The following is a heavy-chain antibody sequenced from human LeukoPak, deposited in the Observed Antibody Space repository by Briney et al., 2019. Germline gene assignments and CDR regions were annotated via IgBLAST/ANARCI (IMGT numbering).Heavy chain of an antibody. V-gene: IGHV4-34*01. D-gene: IGHD6-19*01. CDR2: INHSGST. CDR1: GGSFSGYY. Sequence: SETLSLTCAVYGGSFSGYYWSWIRQPPGKGLEWIGEINHSGSTNYNPSLKSRVTISVDTSKNQFSLKLSSVTAADTAVYYCAREIAVGHFDYWGQGTLVTVSS. CDR3: AREIAVGHFDY. J-gene: IGHJ4*02.